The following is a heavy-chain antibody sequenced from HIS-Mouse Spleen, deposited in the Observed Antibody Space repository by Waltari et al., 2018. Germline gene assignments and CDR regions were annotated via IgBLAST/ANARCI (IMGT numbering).Heavy chain of an antibody. CDR3: ARVRYNWNVEGAFDI. CDR1: GFTFSSYA. J-gene: IGHJ3*02. CDR2: ISYDGSNK. D-gene: IGHD1-20*01. Sequence: QVQLVESGGGVVQPGRSLRLSCAASGFTFSSYAMHWVRQAPGKGLEWVAVISYDGSNKYYANSVKGRFTISRDNSKNTLYLQMNSLRAEDTAVYYCARVRYNWNVEGAFDIWGQGTMVTVSS. V-gene: IGHV3-30-3*01.